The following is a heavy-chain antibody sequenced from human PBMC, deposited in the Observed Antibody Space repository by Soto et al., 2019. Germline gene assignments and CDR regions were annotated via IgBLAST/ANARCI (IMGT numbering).Heavy chain of an antibody. V-gene: IGHV1-18*01. CDR1: GYTFTSCG. J-gene: IGHJ4*02. CDR2: ISAYNGNT. D-gene: IGHD3-3*01. Sequence: ASVKVSCKASGYTFTSCGISWVLQAPGQGLEWMGWISAYNGNTNYAQKLQGRVTMTTDTSTSTAYMELRSLRSDDTAVYYCARVRSYYDFWSGYATNYYFDYWGQGXLVTVYS. CDR3: ARVRSYYDFWSGYATNYYFDY.